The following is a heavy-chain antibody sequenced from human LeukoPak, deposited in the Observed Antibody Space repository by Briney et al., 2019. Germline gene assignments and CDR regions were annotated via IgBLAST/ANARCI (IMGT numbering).Heavy chain of an antibody. CDR2: VNPSGETI. J-gene: IGHJ4*02. V-gene: IGHV1-46*01. CDR3: ASNSTSSYFED. CDR1: GDTFTNYH. Sequence: ASVKVSCKASGDTFTNYHMHWLRQAPGQGREWMGIVNPSGETIRYAQKFQGRVTMTRDMSTTTVYIELSSLTSEDTAMYYCASNSTSSYFEDWGQGTLVTVSS. D-gene: IGHD6-6*01.